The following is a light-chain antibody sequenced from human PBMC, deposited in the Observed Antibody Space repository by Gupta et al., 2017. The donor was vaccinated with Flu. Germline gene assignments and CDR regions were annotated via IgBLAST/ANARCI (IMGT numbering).Light chain of an antibody. CDR2: GNS. CDR1: RSNIGAGYD. CDR3: QSYDSSLSGSVV. V-gene: IGLV1-40*01. Sequence: QSVLTQPPSVSGAPGQRVTISCTGSRSNIGAGYDVHWSQQLPGTAPKLLIYGNSNRPSGVPDRSSGSKSGTSASLAITGLQAEDEADYYCQSYDSSLSGSVVFGGGTKLTVL. J-gene: IGLJ2*01.